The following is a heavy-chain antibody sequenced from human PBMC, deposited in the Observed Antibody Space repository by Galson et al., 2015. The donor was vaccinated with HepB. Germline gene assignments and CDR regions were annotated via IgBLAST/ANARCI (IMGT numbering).Heavy chain of an antibody. D-gene: IGHD5-12*01. CDR3: AKEFGDIEGAFDI. J-gene: IGHJ3*02. CDR2: ISWNSGSI. V-gene: IGHV3-9*01. Sequence: SLRLSCAASGFTFDDYAMHWVRQAPGKGLEWVSGISWNSGSIGYADSVKGRFTISRDNAKNSLYLQMNSLRAEDTALYYCAKEFGDIEGAFDIWGQGTMLTVSS. CDR1: GFTFDDYA.